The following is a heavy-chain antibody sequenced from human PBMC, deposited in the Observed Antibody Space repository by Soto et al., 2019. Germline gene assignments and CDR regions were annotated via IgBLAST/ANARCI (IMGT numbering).Heavy chain of an antibody. CDR3: ARVYGGYLDY. V-gene: IGHV4-59*01. Sequence: QVQLQESGPGLVKPSGTLSLSCTVSGGSISSYYWSWIRQPPGKGLEWIGYIYYSGSTNYNPSLKSRVTISVDTSKNQFSLKLSSVTAADTAVYYCARVYGGYLDYWGQGTLVTVSS. CDR1: GGSISSYY. D-gene: IGHD2-15*01. CDR2: IYYSGST. J-gene: IGHJ4*02.